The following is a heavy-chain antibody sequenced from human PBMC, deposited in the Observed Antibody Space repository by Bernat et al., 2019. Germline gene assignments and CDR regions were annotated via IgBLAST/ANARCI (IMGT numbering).Heavy chain of an antibody. CDR2: IYYSGRT. D-gene: IGHD6-19*01. Sequence: QVQLQESGPGLVKPSETLSLTCTVSGGSISSYYWSWIWQPPGKGLEWIGYIYYSGRTNYNPSLKSRVTISVDTSKNEFSLKLSSVTAADAAVYYCARDLRQAGTDAFDIWGQGTMVTVSS. CDR3: ARDLRQAGTDAFDI. J-gene: IGHJ3*02. V-gene: IGHV4-59*01. CDR1: GGSISSYY.